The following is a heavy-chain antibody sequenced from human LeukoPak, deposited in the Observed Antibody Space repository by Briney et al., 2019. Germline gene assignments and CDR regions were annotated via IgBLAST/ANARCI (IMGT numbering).Heavy chain of an antibody. CDR3: SRAPYSSAPYLEYFQH. J-gene: IGHJ1*01. Sequence: GGSLRLSCTGSGFSFYDYSMNWVRLAPGKGLEWVSCISSSSTYIYYADSVKGRFSISRDNAKKSMYLQMNSLRAEDTAVYYCSRAPYSSAPYLEYFQHWGHGTLVTVSS. CDR1: GFSFYDYS. D-gene: IGHD6-25*01. V-gene: IGHV3-21*01. CDR2: ISSSSTYI.